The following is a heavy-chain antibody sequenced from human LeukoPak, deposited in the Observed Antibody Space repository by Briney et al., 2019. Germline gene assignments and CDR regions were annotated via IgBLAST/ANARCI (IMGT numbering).Heavy chain of an antibody. D-gene: IGHD3-3*01. V-gene: IGHV3-23*01. J-gene: IGHJ4*02. CDR2: ISGSGGST. CDR3: AKDPGGPFWSGPYYFDY. CDR1: GFTFSSYA. Sequence: GGSLRLSCAASGFTFSSYAMSWVRQAPGKGLEWVSAISGSGGSTYYADSVKGRVTISRDNSKNTLYLQMNSLRAEDTAVYYCAKDPGGPFWSGPYYFDYWGQGTLVTVSS.